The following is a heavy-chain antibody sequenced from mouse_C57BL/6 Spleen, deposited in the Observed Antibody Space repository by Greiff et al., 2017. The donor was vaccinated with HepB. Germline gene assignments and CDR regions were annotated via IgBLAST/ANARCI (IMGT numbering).Heavy chain of an antibody. D-gene: IGHD2-2*01. CDR1: GYTFTSYW. CDR2: IHPNSGST. Sequence: QVHVKQSGAELVKPGASVKLSCKASGYTFTSYWMHWVKQRPGQGLEWIGMIHPNSGSTNYNEKFKSKATLTVDKSSSTAYMQLSSLTSEDSAVYYCARGELLWLRKGYYYAMDYWGQGTSVTVSS. CDR3: ARGELLWLRKGYYYAMDY. J-gene: IGHJ4*01. V-gene: IGHV1-64*01.